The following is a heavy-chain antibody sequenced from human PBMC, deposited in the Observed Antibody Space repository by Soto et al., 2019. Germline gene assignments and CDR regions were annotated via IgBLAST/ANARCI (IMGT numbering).Heavy chain of an antibody. V-gene: IGHV3-21*01. CDR3: ARDAYRATTFTTDYSYYAMDV. CDR2: ISTSGGYI. J-gene: IGHJ6*02. Sequence: GGSLRLSCAASGFTFSGYTVNWVRQAPGKGLEWVSSISTSGGYIFCADSVKGRFTISRDNAKNSLYLQLNSLRAEDTAVYYCARDAYRATTFTTDYSYYAMDVWGQGTTVTVSS. CDR1: GFTFSGYT. D-gene: IGHD1-1*01.